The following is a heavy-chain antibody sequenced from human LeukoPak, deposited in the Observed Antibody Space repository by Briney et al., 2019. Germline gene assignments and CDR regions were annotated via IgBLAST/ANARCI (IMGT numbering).Heavy chain of an antibody. CDR1: GYTFTSYG. Sequence: GESLKISCKASGYTFTSYGISWVRQAPGQGLEWMGWISAYNGNTNYAQKLQGRVTMTTDTSTSTAYVELRSLRSDDTAVYYCARARGVREPSDYWGQGTLVTVSS. CDR3: ARARGVREPSDY. J-gene: IGHJ4*02. D-gene: IGHD3-10*01. V-gene: IGHV1-18*01. CDR2: ISAYNGNT.